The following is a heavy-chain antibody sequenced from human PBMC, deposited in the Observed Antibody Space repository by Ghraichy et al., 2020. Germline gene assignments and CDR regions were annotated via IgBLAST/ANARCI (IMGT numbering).Heavy chain of an antibody. V-gene: IGHV4-31*03. CDR2: IYYSGST. Sequence: SETLSLTCTVSGGSISSGGYYWSWIRQHPGKGLEWIGYIYYSGSTYYNPSLKSRVTISVDTSKNQFSLKLSSVTAADTAVYYCARDVEVVVAATWHYYYYMDVWGKGTTVTVSS. J-gene: IGHJ6*03. D-gene: IGHD2-15*01. CDR1: GGSISSGGYY. CDR3: ARDVEVVVAATWHYYYYMDV.